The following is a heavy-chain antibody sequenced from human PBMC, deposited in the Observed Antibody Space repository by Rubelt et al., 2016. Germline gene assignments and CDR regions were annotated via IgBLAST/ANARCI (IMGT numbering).Heavy chain of an antibody. Sequence: QVQLQESGPGLVKPSETLSLTCTVSGGSINSHYWSWIRQPPGKGLEWIGYIYYSGSTNYNPSLKSRVTISVDTSKNQFSLRLRSGTSADTVVYYCARLPGYSIGWMPFDIWGQGTMVTVSS. CDR2: IYYSGST. CDR1: GGSINSHY. J-gene: IGHJ3*02. CDR3: ARLPGYSIGWMPFDI. D-gene: IGHD6-19*01. V-gene: IGHV4-59*11.